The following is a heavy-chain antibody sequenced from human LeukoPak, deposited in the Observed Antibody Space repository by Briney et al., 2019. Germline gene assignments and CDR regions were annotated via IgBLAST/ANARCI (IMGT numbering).Heavy chain of an antibody. CDR1: GYTFTGYY. V-gene: IGHV1-2*02. Sequence: GASVKVSCKASGYTFTGYYIHWVRQAPGHGLEWMGWINPISGGTNHAQKFQGRVTMTRDTSISAAYMELSRLRSDDTAVYYCSVIGRFDDSSGPDFDYWGQGTLVTVSS. D-gene: IGHD3-22*01. CDR2: INPISGGT. J-gene: IGHJ4*02. CDR3: SVIGRFDDSSGPDFDY.